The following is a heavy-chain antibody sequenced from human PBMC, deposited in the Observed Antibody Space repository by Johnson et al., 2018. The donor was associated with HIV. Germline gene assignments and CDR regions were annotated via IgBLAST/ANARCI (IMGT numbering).Heavy chain of an antibody. CDR1: GFTFSSYA. Sequence: VQLVESGGGVVQPGRSLRLSCAASGFTFSSYAMHWVRQAPGKGLEWVSGISWNSGSIGYADSVKGRFTISRDNAKNSLYLEMNSLRAEDTAMYYCAKGTNDDSSKPPDDASDIWGQGTMVTVSS. V-gene: IGHV3-9*01. J-gene: IGHJ3*02. CDR2: ISWNSGSI. D-gene: IGHD6-13*01. CDR3: AKGTNDDSSKPPDDASDI.